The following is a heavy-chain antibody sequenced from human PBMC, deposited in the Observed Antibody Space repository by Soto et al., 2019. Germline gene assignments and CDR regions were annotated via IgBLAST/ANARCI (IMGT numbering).Heavy chain of an antibody. CDR3: AKGSMAAAGFDY. Sequence: GGSLRLSCAASGFPFTTYAMSWVRQAPGKGLEWVSVISVSGSTTYYADSVKGRFTISRDNSKNTLYLQMNSLRAEDTAVYYCAKGSMAAAGFDYWGQGTLVTVS. CDR1: GFPFTTYA. D-gene: IGHD6-13*01. CDR2: ISVSGSTT. J-gene: IGHJ4*02. V-gene: IGHV3-23*01.